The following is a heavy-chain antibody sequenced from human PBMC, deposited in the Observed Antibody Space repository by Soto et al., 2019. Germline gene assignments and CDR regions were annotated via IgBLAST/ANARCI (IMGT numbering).Heavy chain of an antibody. D-gene: IGHD5-12*01. CDR2: INHSGST. Sequence: PSETLSLTCAVYGGSFSGYYWSWIRQPPGKGLEWIGEINHSGSTNYNPSLKSRVTISVDTSKNQFSLKLSSVTAADTAVYYCARGRGAKIRYFDYWGQGTLVTVAS. J-gene: IGHJ4*02. V-gene: IGHV4-34*01. CDR3: ARGRGAKIRYFDY. CDR1: GGSFSGYY.